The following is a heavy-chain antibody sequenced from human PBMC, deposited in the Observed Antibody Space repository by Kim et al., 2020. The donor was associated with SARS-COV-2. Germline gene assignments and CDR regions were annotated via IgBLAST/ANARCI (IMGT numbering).Heavy chain of an antibody. CDR2: IYYSGST. Sequence: SETLSLTCTVSGGSISSGGYYWSWIRQHPGKGLEWIGYIYYSGSTYYNPSLKSRVTISVDTSKNQFSLKLSSVTAADTAVYYCARATNDYGDQGEYWGQGTLVTVSS. CDR3: ARATNDYGDQGEY. J-gene: IGHJ4*02. D-gene: IGHD4-17*01. V-gene: IGHV4-31*03. CDR1: GGSISSGGYY.